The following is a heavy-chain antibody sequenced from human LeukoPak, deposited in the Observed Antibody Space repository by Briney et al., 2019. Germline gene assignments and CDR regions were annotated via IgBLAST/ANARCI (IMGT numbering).Heavy chain of an antibody. J-gene: IGHJ5*02. D-gene: IGHD6-13*01. Sequence: GGSLRLSCAASGFTFSSYWMHWVRQAPGKGLVWVSRINTDGSSTSYADSVKGRFTISRDNAKNSLYLQMNSLRAEDTAVYYCARDLSGAAAAPLHWFDPWGQGTLVTVSS. CDR1: GFTFSSYW. CDR2: INTDGSST. CDR3: ARDLSGAAAAPLHWFDP. V-gene: IGHV3-74*01.